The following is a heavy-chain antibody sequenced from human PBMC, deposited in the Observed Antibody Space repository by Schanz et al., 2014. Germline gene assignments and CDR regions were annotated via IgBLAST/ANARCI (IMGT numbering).Heavy chain of an antibody. CDR2: IWYDGSNK. CDR1: GFIFSSYG. Sequence: QVQLVESGGGVVQPGRSLRLSCAASGFIFSSYGLHWVRQAPGKGLEWVAFIWYDGSNKYYADSVKGRFTISRDNSKNTLYLQMNSLRAEDTAVYYCAKQIHYDILTVARNWGQGTLGTVSS. CDR3: AKQIHYDILTVARN. D-gene: IGHD3-9*01. V-gene: IGHV3-33*06. J-gene: IGHJ4*02.